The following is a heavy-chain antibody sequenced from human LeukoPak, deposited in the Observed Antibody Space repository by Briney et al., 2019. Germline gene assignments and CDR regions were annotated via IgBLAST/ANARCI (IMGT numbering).Heavy chain of an antibody. V-gene: IGHV4-31*03. J-gene: IGHJ3*02. Sequence: SETLSLTCTVSGGSISSGGYYWSWLRQHPGKGLEWIVYIYYSGSTYYNPSLKSRVTISVDTSKNQFSLKLSSVTAADTAVYYCARARYGGQRSAFDIWGQGTMVTVSS. D-gene: IGHD4-23*01. CDR2: IYYSGST. CDR3: ARARYGGQRSAFDI. CDR1: GGSISSGGYY.